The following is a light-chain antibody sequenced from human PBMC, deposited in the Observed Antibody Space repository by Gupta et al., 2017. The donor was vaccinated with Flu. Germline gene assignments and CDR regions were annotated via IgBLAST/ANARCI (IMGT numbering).Light chain of an antibody. J-gene: IGKJ3*01. CDR1: QSLLHSNGYNY. CDR2: LGS. V-gene: IGKV2-28*01. Sequence: DIVLTQSPLSLPVTPGEPASISCRSSQSLLHSNGYNYLDWYLQKPGQSPQLLIYLGSNRASGVPERFSGSGSGTDFTLKISRVEAEDVGVYYCMQANKSPITFGPGTKVDIK. CDR3: MQANKSPIT.